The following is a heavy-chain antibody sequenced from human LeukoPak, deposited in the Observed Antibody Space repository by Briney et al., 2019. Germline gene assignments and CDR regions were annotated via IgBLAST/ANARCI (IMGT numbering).Heavy chain of an antibody. CDR1: GGSISSYY. Sequence: SETLSLTCTVSGGSISSYYWSWIRQPPGKGLEWIGYIYYSGSTNYNPSLKGRVTISVDTSKNQFSLKLSSVTAADTAVYYCARVSRRWLQLYYFDYWGQGTLVTVSS. V-gene: IGHV4-59*01. D-gene: IGHD5-24*01. CDR3: ARVSRRWLQLYYFDY. CDR2: IYYSGST. J-gene: IGHJ4*02.